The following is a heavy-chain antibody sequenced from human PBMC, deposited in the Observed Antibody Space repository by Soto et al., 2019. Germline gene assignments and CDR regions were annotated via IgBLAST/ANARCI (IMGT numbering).Heavy chain of an antibody. D-gene: IGHD3-9*01. V-gene: IGHV1-24*01. J-gene: IGHJ4*02. CDR3: ATGLGGGYFDWLIFDY. CDR2: FDPEDGET. Sequence: GASVKVSCKVSGYTLTELSMHWVRQAPGKGLEWMGGFDPEDGETIYAQKFQGRVTMTEDTSTDTAYMELSSLRSEDTAVYYCATGLGGGYFDWLIFDYWGQGTLVTV. CDR1: GYTLTELS.